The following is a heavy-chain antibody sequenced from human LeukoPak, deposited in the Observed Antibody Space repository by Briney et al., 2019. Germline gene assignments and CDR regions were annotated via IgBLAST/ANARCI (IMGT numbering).Heavy chain of an antibody. V-gene: IGHV3-30*02. CDR2: MRYEGINK. CDR3: AKARYCSGGSCFPQLTPDY. CDR1: GFIFSSYG. Sequence: RGGSLRLSCAASGFIFSSYGFHWVRQAPGKGLEWVAFMRYEGINKYYADSVKGRFTISRDNSKNTLYLQMNSLRAEDTAVYYCAKARYCSGGSCFPQLTPDYWGQGTLVTVSS. J-gene: IGHJ4*02. D-gene: IGHD2-15*01.